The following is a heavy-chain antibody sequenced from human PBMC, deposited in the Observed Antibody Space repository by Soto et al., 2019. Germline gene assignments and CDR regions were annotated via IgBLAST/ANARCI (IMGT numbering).Heavy chain of an antibody. CDR3: ARGPYSSGWYDDY. CDR2: IIPILGIA. D-gene: IGHD6-19*01. CDR1: GGTFSSYT. V-gene: IGHV1-69*02. J-gene: IGHJ4*02. Sequence: QVQLVQSGAEVKKPGSSVKVSCKASGGTFSSYTISWVRQAPGQGLEWMGRIIPILGIANYAQKFQGRVTITADKSTSTAYMELSSLGSEDTAVYYCARGPYSSGWYDDYWGQGTLVTVSS.